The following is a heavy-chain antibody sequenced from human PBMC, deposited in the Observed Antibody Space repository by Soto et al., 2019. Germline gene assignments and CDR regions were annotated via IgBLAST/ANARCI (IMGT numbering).Heavy chain of an antibody. D-gene: IGHD3-10*01. J-gene: IGHJ6*02. CDR1: GFTFSSYE. V-gene: IGHV3-48*03. CDR2: ISSSSSPI. Sequence: EVQLVESGGGLVQPGGSLRLSCAASGFTFSSYEMNWVRQAPGKGLEWVSYISSSSSPIYYADSVKGRFTISRDNAKNSLFLRMNSLRDEDTAVYYCARWGYGSGTQYGMDVWGQGTTVTVSS. CDR3: ARWGYGSGTQYGMDV.